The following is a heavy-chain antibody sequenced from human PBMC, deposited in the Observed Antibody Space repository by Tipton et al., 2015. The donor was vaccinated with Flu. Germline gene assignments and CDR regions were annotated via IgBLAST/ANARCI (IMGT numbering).Heavy chain of an antibody. Sequence: TLSLTCTVSGDSISSYYWSWIRQPAGKGLEWIGRIYTSGSTNYNPSLNGRVTISVDTSKNQFSLKLSSVTAADTAVYYCARDRVGDYSGFDPWDPGTLVTVS. CDR2: IYTSGST. CDR1: GDSISSYY. J-gene: IGHJ5*02. D-gene: IGHD4-17*01. V-gene: IGHV4-4*07. CDR3: ARDRVGDYSGFDP.